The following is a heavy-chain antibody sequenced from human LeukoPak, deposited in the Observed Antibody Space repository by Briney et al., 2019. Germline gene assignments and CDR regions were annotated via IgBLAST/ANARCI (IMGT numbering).Heavy chain of an antibody. D-gene: IGHD6-25*01. CDR2: IIPIFGTA. V-gene: IGHV1-69*06. CDR1: GGTFSSYA. CDR3: ASHPAAWEVPGVS. Sequence: ASVKVSCKASGGTFSSYAISWVRQAPGQGLEWMGGIIPIFGTANYAQKFQGRVTITADKSTSTAYMELNSLRSEDTAVYYGASHPAAWEVPGVSWGQGILVTVSS. J-gene: IGHJ5*02.